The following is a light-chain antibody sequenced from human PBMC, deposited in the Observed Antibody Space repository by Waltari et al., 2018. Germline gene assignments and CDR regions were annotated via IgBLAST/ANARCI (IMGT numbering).Light chain of an antibody. Sequence: DIQMTQSPSSVSASVGDRVTITCRASRDIRRWLAWYHQKPGKAPKFLIYDASTLQSGVPSRFSGSGSGREFTLTITSLQPEDFSTYYCQQGNDFPLTFGGGTKVEMK. V-gene: IGKV1-12*01. CDR3: QQGNDFPLT. CDR1: RDIRRW. CDR2: DAS. J-gene: IGKJ4*01.